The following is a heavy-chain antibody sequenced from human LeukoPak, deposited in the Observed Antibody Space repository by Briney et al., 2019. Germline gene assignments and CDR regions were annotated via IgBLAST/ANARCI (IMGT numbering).Heavy chain of an antibody. Sequence: GGSLRLSCAASGFIFSSYGMHWVRQAPGKGLEWVAVISYDGSNKYYADSVKGRFTISRDNSKNTLYLQMNSLRAEDTAVYYCAKDGPGYSSGWYPDYWGQGTLVTVSS. V-gene: IGHV3-30*18. CDR3: AKDGPGYSSGWYPDY. CDR2: ISYDGSNK. J-gene: IGHJ4*02. D-gene: IGHD6-19*01. CDR1: GFIFSSYG.